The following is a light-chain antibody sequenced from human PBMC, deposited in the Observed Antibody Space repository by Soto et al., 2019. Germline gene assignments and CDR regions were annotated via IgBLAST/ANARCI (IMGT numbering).Light chain of an antibody. V-gene: IGKV3-15*01. J-gene: IGKJ4*01. Sequence: EILMTQSPSTLSVSPGDRVTLSCRASQSISSSLAWYQQKPGQAPRLLLYGASTVDTGVPARFSGSGSGTEFILPTSSLQPEDFAAYYCQQYNKCPLTFGGGTKVDIK. CDR1: QSISSS. CDR2: GAS. CDR3: QQYNKCPLT.